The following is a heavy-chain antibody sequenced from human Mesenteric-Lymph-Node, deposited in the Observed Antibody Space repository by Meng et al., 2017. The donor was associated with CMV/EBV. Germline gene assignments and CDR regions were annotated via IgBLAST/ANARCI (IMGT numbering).Heavy chain of an antibody. CDR3: TTDSIAGGCDFHY. V-gene: IGHV3-15*07. Sequence: GESLKISCVVSGLSFNDAWMNWVRQAPGKGLEWVGQIKSEVDGGATDYAAAVNGRFTMSRDDSKNTLYLRMDSLKTEDTALYYCTTDSIAGGCDFHYWGQGTLVTVSS. D-gene: IGHD6-19*01. CDR2: IKSEVDGGAT. CDR1: GLSFNDAW. J-gene: IGHJ4*02.